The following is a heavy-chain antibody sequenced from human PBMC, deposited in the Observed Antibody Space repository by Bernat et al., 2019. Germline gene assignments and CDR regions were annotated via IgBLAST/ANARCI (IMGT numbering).Heavy chain of an antibody. V-gene: IGHV4-39*01. D-gene: IGHD6-13*01. CDR3: ARPDFMAPYSSSWYY. Sequence: QLQLQESGPGLVKPSETLSLTCTVSGGSISSSSYYWGWIRQPPGKGLEWIGSIYYSGSTYYNPSLKSRVTISVDTAKDQFSLKLSSVTDADTAVYYCARPDFMAPYSSSWYYWGQGTLVNVSS. CDR1: GGSISSSSYY. CDR2: IYYSGST. J-gene: IGHJ4*02.